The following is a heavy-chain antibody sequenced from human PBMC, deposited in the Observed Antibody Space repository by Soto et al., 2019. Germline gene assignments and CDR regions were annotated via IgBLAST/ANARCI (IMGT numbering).Heavy chain of an antibody. J-gene: IGHJ3*01. Sequence: QVQLIQSEAEVKKPGSSVSVSCTASGGIFGSHGFSWVRQAPGQRLEWVGGFIPIFRTLTYTEKFQARVRIAAEESTNTVYLDLSSLTSEDTAVYYCVRERLIYYSDSHDEFVASGYEVWGQGTMVSVSS. CDR3: VRERLIYYSDSHDEFVASGYEV. V-gene: IGHV1-69*01. D-gene: IGHD3-22*01. CDR2: FIPIFRTL. CDR1: GGIFGSHG.